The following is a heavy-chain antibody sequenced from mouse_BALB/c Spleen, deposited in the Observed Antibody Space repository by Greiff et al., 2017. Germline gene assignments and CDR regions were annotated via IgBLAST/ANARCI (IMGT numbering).Heavy chain of an antibody. V-gene: IGHV5-17*02. CDR2: ISSGSSTI. CDR1: GFTFSSFG. J-gene: IGHJ4*01. CDR3: ARSGYDGYYNARDY. D-gene: IGHD2-3*01. Sequence: EVQGVESGGGLVQPGGSLKLSCAASGFTFSSFGMHWVRQAPEKGLEWVAYISSGSSTIYYADTVKGRFTISRDNPKNTLFLQMTSLRSEDTAMYYCARSGYDGYYNARDYGGQGTSAPASS.